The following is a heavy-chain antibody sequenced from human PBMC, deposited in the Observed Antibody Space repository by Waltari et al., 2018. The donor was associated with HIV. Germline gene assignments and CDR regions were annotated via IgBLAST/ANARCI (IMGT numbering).Heavy chain of an antibody. D-gene: IGHD6-13*01. V-gene: IGHV1-46*01. CDR2: TNPRGRTT. CDR1: GYTFTSYY. Sequence: QVQLVQSGAEVKKPGASVKVSCKASGYTFTSYYMHWVRQAPGQGLEWMEITNPRGRTTLYAQKSQGRVTMTKDTSTSTVYMELSSLRSEDTAVYYCAREKSAPRYHIAAAGHNCFDPWGQGTLVTVSS. J-gene: IGHJ5*02. CDR3: AREKSAPRYHIAAAGHNCFDP.